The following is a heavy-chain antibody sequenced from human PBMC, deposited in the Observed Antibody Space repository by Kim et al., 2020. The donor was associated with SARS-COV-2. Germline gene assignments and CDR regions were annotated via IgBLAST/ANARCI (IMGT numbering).Heavy chain of an antibody. CDR3: ARTRYSYGYDPYYYYGMAV. D-gene: IGHD5-18*01. J-gene: IGHJ6*02. CDR1: GYSFTSYW. Sequence: GESLKISCKGSGYSFTSYWIGWVRQMPGKGLEWMGIIYPGDSDTRYSPSFQGQVTISADKSISTAYLQWSSLKASDTAMYYCARTRYSYGYDPYYYYGMAVWGQGTTVTVSS. CDR2: IYPGDSDT. V-gene: IGHV5-51*01.